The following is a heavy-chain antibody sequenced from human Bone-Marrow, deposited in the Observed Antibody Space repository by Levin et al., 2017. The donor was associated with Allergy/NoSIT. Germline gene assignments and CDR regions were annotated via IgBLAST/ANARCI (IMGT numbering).Heavy chain of an antibody. V-gene: IGHV3-72*01. D-gene: IGHD7-27*01. Sequence: SGGSLRLSCATSGFTFSDHYIEWVRQAPGKGLEWVGRSRNKANRYITEYAASVEGRFTISRDDSMKSLYLQMNSLKTDDTAVYYCLRWSSGAADYWGQGTLVTVSS. CDR1: GFTFSDHY. CDR3: LRWSSGAADY. CDR2: SRNKANRYIT. J-gene: IGHJ4*02.